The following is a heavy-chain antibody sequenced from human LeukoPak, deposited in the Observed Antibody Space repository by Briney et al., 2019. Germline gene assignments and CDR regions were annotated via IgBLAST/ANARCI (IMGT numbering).Heavy chain of an antibody. J-gene: IGHJ5*02. CDR2: MSYDGSNK. Sequence: GVSLRLSCAASGFTFNIYAMHWVRQAPGKGLEWVAVMSYDGSNKYYADSVKGRFTISRDNSKTTLYLQMNSLRAEDTAIYYCAREGQPLSRNSWFDPWGQGALVTVSS. V-gene: IGHV3-30*04. CDR1: GFTFNIYA. D-gene: IGHD6-13*01. CDR3: AREGQPLSRNSWFDP.